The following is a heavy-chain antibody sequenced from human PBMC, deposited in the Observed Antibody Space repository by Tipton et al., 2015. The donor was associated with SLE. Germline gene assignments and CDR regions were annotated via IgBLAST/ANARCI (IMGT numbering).Heavy chain of an antibody. V-gene: IGHV4-39*01. CDR2: INHSGSN. J-gene: IGHJ4*02. Sequence: TLSLTCTVSGGSISSGGYYWSWIRQPPGKGREWIGEINHSGSNNYNPALKNRVTISVDTSKNQFSLKLSSVTAADTAVYYCARLETGTTSNFDYWGQGTLVTVSS. CDR3: ARLETGTTSNFDY. D-gene: IGHD1-1*01. CDR1: GGSISSGGYY.